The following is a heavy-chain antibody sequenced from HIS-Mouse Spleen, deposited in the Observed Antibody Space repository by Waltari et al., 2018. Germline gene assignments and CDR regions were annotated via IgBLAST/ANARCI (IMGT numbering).Heavy chain of an antibody. Sequence: QLQLQESGPGLVKPSETLSLTCTVSGGSISSSSYYWGWIRQPPGKGLEWIGSICYSGVPDYNPSLKSRVTISVDTSKNQFSLKLGSVTAADTAVYYCAREIPYSSSWYDWYFDLWGRGTLVTVSS. CDR1: GGSISSSSYY. CDR2: ICYSGVP. D-gene: IGHD6-13*01. CDR3: AREIPYSSSWYDWYFDL. V-gene: IGHV4-39*07. J-gene: IGHJ2*01.